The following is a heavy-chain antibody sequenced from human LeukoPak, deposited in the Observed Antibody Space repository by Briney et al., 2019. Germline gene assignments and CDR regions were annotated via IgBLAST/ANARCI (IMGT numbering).Heavy chain of an antibody. CDR3: ARDPGLPYRGYSGYGEFDP. Sequence: SETLSLTCTVSGGSVSSYYWSWIRQPPGKGLEWIGYIYYSGSTNYSPSLKSRVTISVDTSKNQFSLKLSSVTAADTAVYYCARDPGLPYRGYSGYGEFDPWGQGTLVTVSS. CDR2: IYYSGST. J-gene: IGHJ5*02. CDR1: GGSVSSYY. D-gene: IGHD5-12*01. V-gene: IGHV4-59*02.